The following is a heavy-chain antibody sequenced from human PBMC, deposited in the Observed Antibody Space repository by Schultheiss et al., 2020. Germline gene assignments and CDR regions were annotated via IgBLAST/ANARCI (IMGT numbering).Heavy chain of an antibody. Sequence: GGSLRLSCAASGITFSSYVMHWVRQAPGKGLEWVAVISYDGNNKYYADSVKGRFTISRDNSKNTLYIQMNSVRAEDTAVYYCAKELYSSVWEAFDYWGQGNLGTVSS. D-gene: IGHD6-19*01. CDR1: GITFSSYV. V-gene: IGHV3-30-3*02. CDR3: AKELYSSVWEAFDY. J-gene: IGHJ4*02. CDR2: ISYDGNNK.